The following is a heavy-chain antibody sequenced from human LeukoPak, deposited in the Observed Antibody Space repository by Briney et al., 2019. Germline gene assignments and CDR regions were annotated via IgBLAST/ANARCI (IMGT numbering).Heavy chain of an antibody. CDR1: GFTVTNYG. Sequence: GGSLRLSCAASGFTVTNYGMVWVRQAPGKGLEWVSSINGRGDETNHADSVKGRVTISRDNSKNTLYLQKKSLRAAATPLYYSAKGGPINGWYWFDRWGPGTPVTVSS. J-gene: IGHJ5*02. CDR2: INGRGDET. V-gene: IGHV3-23*01. D-gene: IGHD6-19*01. CDR3: AKGGPINGWYWFDR.